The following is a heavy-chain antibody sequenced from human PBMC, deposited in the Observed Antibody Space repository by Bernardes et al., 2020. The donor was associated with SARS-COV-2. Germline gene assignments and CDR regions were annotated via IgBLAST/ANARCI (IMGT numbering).Heavy chain of an antibody. J-gene: IGHJ3*01. CDR1: GLAFSNYA. CDR2: VSYDGSKK. D-gene: IGHD4-17*01. CDR3: TTLTNTVTRGIAVDV. V-gene: IGHV3-30*15. Sequence: GGSLRLSCAASGLAFSNYAMHWVRQAPGKGLQWVAVVSYDGSKKYYADSVKGRFTISRDNSNNSLFLQMGSLRAEDTALYFCTTLTNTVTRGIAVDVWGQGTMVTVSS.